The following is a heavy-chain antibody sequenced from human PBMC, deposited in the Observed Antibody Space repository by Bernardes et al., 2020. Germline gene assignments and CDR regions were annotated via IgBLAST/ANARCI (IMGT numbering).Heavy chain of an antibody. CDR1: GGSFSGYY. V-gene: IGHV4-34*01. J-gene: IGHJ4*02. CDR2: INHGGTT. D-gene: IGHD3-3*01. CDR3: AGGVFRFLEWSSEDY. Sequence: SETLSLTCAMYGGSFSGYYWSWIRQPPGKGLEWIGEINHGGTTNYNPSLKTRVTLSVDTSKNQFSLKLKSVTAADTAIYYCAGGVFRFLEWSSEDYWGQGTQVTVSS.